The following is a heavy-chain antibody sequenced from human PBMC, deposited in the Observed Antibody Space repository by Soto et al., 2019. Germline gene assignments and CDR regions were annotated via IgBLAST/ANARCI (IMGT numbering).Heavy chain of an antibody. V-gene: IGHV4-31*03. J-gene: IGHJ6*02. Sequence: SETLSLTCTVSGGSISSGGYYWSWIRQHPGKGLEWIGYIYYSGSTYYNPSLKSRVTISVDTSKNQFSLKLSSVTAADTAVYYCARGRSELERRYNYYYGMDVWGQGTTVTVS. CDR3: ARGRSELERRYNYYYGMDV. D-gene: IGHD1-1*01. CDR2: IYYSGST. CDR1: GGSISSGGYY.